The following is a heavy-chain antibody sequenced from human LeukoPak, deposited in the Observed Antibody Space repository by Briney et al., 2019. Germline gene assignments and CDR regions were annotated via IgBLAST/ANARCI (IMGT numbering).Heavy chain of an antibody. CDR3: AKARGAFDI. Sequence: PGGSLRLSCAASGFTFSSYAMSWVRQAPGKGLEWVAVISYDGSNKYYADSVKGRFTISRDNSKNTLYLQMNSLRAEDTAVYYCAKARGAFDIWGQGTMVTVSS. J-gene: IGHJ3*02. V-gene: IGHV3-30*18. CDR2: ISYDGSNK. CDR1: GFTFSSYA.